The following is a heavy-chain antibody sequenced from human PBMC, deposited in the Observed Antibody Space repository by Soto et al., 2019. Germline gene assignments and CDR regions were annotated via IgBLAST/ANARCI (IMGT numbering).Heavy chain of an antibody. CDR1: GFTFSSYV. D-gene: IGHD3-3*01. J-gene: IGHJ4*02. V-gene: IGHV3-30*18. CDR3: AKDRDFWSGPTPYYFDY. Sequence: GGSLKLSCAASGFTFSSYVMHWVRQAPGKGLEWVAVISYDGSNKYYADSVKGRFTISRDNSKNTLYLQMNSLRAEDTAVYYCAKDRDFWSGPTPYYFDYWGQGTLVTVSS. CDR2: ISYDGSNK.